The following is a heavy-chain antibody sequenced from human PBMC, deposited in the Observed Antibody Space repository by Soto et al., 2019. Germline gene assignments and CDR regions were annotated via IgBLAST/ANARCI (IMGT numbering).Heavy chain of an antibody. CDR1: GGSLSGYY. D-gene: IGHD1-26*01. J-gene: IGHJ4*02. CDR3: ARHHVRGRTIAGAAEF. V-gene: IGHV4-34*01. CDR2: INHSGNT. Sequence: QVQLQQWGAGLLKPSETLSLTCDVYGGSLSGYYWSWIRQPPGKALEWIGEINHSGNTNYNPSLKSRVTISVDTSKNQLFLNLSSVTAADTAMYYCARHHVRGRTIAGAAEFWGQGTLVTVSS.